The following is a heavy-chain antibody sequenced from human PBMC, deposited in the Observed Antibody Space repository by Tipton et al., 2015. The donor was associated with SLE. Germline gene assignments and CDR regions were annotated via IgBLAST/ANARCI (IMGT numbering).Heavy chain of an antibody. D-gene: IGHD5-18*01. Sequence: SLRLSCAAPGLSFSGYWMYWVRLGPGEGLGWVSSIKNDGTITRYAESVKGRFTISRDNAKKTLYLQMYKLRVGDTAVYYCALARGSSNLDTPGYWGQGTLLTVSS. CDR2: IKNDGTIT. J-gene: IGHJ4*02. CDR1: GLSFSGYW. V-gene: IGHV3-74*01. CDR3: ALARGSSNLDTPGY.